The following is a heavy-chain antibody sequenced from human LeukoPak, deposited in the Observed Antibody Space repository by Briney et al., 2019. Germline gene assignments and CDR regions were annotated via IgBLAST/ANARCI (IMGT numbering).Heavy chain of an antibody. D-gene: IGHD6-19*01. CDR1: RYTFTSYV. Sequence: ASVKVSCKASRYTFTSYVINWVGQATGQGREWMGWMNPNSGGTTYAQKLQGRVTVTRDTSISTNHMELSMLRSDDTAVYYCARVATIAVAGTVPDYFNFWGQGTPVTVSS. CDR2: MNPNSGGT. CDR3: ARVATIAVAGTVPDYFNF. V-gene: IGHV1-2*02. J-gene: IGHJ4*02.